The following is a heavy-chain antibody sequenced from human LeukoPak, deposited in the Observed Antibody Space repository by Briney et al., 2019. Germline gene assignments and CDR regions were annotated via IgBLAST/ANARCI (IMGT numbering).Heavy chain of an antibody. J-gene: IGHJ4*02. V-gene: IGHV3-23*01. CDR1: GFTFSSYA. CDR3: AKDHCNGDSCCSLFGY. D-gene: IGHD2-15*01. CDR2: IGGSGGST. Sequence: PGGSLRLSCAASGFTFSSYAMNWVRQAPGKGLEWVSGIGGSGGSTYYAASVKGRFTISRDNSKNTLYLQMNSLRAEDTAVYYCAKDHCNGDSCCSLFGYWGQGTLVTVTS.